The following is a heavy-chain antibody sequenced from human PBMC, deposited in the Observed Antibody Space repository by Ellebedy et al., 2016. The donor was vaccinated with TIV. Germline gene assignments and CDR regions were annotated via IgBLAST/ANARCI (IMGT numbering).Heavy chain of an antibody. CDR1: GVSFSWHW. J-gene: IGHJ4*02. CDR3: AKKNSPGYIVAVVNY. Sequence: GGSLSLSXAASGVSFSWHWMHWVRQAPGKGLVWVSAINSGGSTYYADSVKGRFTISRDNSKNTLYLQMNSLRAEDTAVYYCAKKNSPGYIVAVVNYWGQGTLVTVSS. D-gene: IGHD3-22*01. CDR2: INSGGST. V-gene: IGHV3-23*01.